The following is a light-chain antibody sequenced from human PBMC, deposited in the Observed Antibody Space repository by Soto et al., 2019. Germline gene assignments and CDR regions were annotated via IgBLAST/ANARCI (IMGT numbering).Light chain of an antibody. J-gene: IGKJ2*01. CDR1: QSVSSY. CDR3: QQRSNWPPYT. Sequence: EIVLTQSPATLSLSPGERATLSCRASQSVSSYLAWYQQKPGQAPRLLIYDASNTATGIPARFSDSGSGTHFTLTISSLQPEDCAVYYCQQRSNWPPYTFGQGTKLEIK. V-gene: IGKV3-11*01. CDR2: DAS.